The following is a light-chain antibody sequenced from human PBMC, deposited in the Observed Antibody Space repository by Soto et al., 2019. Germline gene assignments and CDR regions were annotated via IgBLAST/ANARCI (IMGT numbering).Light chain of an antibody. J-gene: IGLJ1*01. CDR1: SSDVGRYNY. CDR3: SSYTSSRAYV. Sequence: QSVLTQPASVTGSPGQSMTISCTGTSSDVGRYNYVSWYQPQSGKAPKIMIHEVSNRPSGVSNRFSGSTSGNAASLTISGLQAEDEADYYCSSYTSSRAYVFGIGTKVTGL. CDR2: EVS. V-gene: IGLV2-14*01.